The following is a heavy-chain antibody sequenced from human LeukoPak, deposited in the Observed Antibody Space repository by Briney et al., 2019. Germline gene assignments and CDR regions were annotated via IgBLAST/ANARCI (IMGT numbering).Heavy chain of an antibody. CDR3: AKDGELPLRNFDY. V-gene: IGHV3-23*01. D-gene: IGHD1-26*01. CDR1: GFTFSSYA. Sequence: GGSLRLSCAASGFTFSSYAMSWVRQAPGKGLEWVSAISGSDGSTYYADSVKGRFTISRDNSKNTLYLQMNSLRAEDTAVYYCAKDGELPLRNFDYWGQGTLVTVSS. CDR2: ISGSDGST. J-gene: IGHJ4*02.